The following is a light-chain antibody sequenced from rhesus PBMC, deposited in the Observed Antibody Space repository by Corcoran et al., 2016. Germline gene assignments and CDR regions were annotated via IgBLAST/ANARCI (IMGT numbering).Light chain of an antibody. V-gene: IGKV1-36*01. CDR2: AAS. CDR1: QGISNY. J-gene: IGKJ3*01. Sequence: DIQMTQSPSSLSASVGDRVTITCRASQGISNYLSWYQQKPGKVPKRLIYAASSLESGVPSRFSGNGSGTEFTLTINSLQPEDFAVYYCLQYNSKPFTFGPGTKLDIK. CDR3: LQYNSKPFT.